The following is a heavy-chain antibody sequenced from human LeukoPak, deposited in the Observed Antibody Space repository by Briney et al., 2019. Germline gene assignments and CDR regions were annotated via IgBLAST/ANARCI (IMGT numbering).Heavy chain of an antibody. CDR1: GFTFSSYA. Sequence: SGGSLRLSCAASGFTFSSYAMSWVRQAPGKGLEWDSAISGSGGSTYYADSVKGRFTISRDNSKNTLYLQMNSLRAEDTAVYYCAKDQGPGERWYSSSWYASWFDPWGQGTLVTVSS. CDR3: AKDQGPGERWYSSSWYASWFDP. D-gene: IGHD6-13*01. J-gene: IGHJ5*02. V-gene: IGHV3-23*01. CDR2: ISGSGGST.